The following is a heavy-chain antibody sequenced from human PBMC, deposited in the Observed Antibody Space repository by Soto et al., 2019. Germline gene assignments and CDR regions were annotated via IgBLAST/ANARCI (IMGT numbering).Heavy chain of an antibody. J-gene: IGHJ4*02. Sequence: SETLSLTCTVSGASITGSSYWSWIRQPAGKGLEWIGRFSLSGTTNYNPSLRSRVTMSADVSKNQFSLRLTSVTAADTALYYCTRGMTPPGAPAWYYFDSWGQGTLVTVSS. CDR1: GASITGSSY. CDR3: TRGMTPPGAPAWYYFDS. CDR2: FSLSGTT. V-gene: IGHV4-4*07. D-gene: IGHD2-8*02.